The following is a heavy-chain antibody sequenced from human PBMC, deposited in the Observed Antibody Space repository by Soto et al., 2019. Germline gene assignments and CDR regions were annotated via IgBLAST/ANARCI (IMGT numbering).Heavy chain of an antibody. J-gene: IGHJ3*02. D-gene: IGHD2-21*01. CDR1: GYTFTSYG. V-gene: IGHV1-18*01. CDR3: ARDFAVVIAASGFDI. CDR2: ISGYNGNT. Sequence: ASVKVSCKASGYTFTSYGLTWVRQAPGQGLEWMGWISGYNGNTNYAQKLQGRVTMTTDTSTSTVYMELRSLRSDDTAVYYCARDFAVVIAASGFDIWGQGTMVTVSS.